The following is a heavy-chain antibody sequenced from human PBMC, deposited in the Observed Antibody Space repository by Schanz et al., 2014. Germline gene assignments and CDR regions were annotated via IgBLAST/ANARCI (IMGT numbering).Heavy chain of an antibody. V-gene: IGHV3-30-3*01. Sequence: VKLLESGGHLVQPGGSLRLSCAASGFTFDPYAMHWLRQSPGKGLEWVAVLSSDESRKFYADSVKGRFTISRDNSKNTLLLQMSSLRAEDTAVYYCARDGDFDYWGQGTLVTVSS. CDR2: LSSDESRK. J-gene: IGHJ4*02. CDR3: ARDGDFDY. CDR1: GFTFDPYA.